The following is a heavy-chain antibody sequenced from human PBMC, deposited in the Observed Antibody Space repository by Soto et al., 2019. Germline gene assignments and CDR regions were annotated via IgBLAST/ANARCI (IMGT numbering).Heavy chain of an antibody. CDR1: GYTFTSYG. CDR3: ARRDIYYRSSGSFLHY. D-gene: IGHD3-22*01. CDR2: LSAYNGNT. J-gene: IGHJ4*01. V-gene: IGHV1-18*04. Sequence: ASVKVSCKASGYTFTSYGISWVSPAPGQGHKWMGWLSAYNGNTNYAQKLQGRVTMTTDTSTSTAYMELRSLRSDDTAVYYCARRDIYYRSSGSFLHYWG.